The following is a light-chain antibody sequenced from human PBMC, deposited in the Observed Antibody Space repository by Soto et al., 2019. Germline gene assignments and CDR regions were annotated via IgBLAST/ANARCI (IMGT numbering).Light chain of an antibody. CDR2: SAS. J-gene: IGKJ5*01. Sequence: IQMTQSPPSLSASVGDRVTITCRASQGIGNSLAWYQQKPGTVPKLLIYSASTLKSGVPTRFSGSGSGTDFTLTISSLQPEDVAASKCKKHNTVPATFVQWTRREIK. CDR3: KKHNTVPAT. V-gene: IGKV1-27*01. CDR1: QGIGNS.